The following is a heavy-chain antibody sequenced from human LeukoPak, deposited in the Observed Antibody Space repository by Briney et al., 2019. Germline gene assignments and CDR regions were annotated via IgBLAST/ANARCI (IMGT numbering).Heavy chain of an antibody. Sequence: GGSLRLSCAASGFTFSDYYMSWIRQAPGKGLEWVSYISSSGSTIYYADPVKGRFTISRDNAKNSLYLQMNSLRAEDTAVYYCASRYDILTGSPTDWGQGTLVTVSS. CDR3: ASRYDILTGSPTD. V-gene: IGHV3-11*01. D-gene: IGHD3-9*01. J-gene: IGHJ4*02. CDR2: ISSSGSTI. CDR1: GFTFSDYY.